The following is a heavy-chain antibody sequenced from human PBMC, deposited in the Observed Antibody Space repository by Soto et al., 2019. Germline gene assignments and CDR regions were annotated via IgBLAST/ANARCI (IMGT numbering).Heavy chain of an antibody. CDR3: AREPYRSSWYAWYYGMDV. Sequence: PGGSLRLSCAASGFTFSSYEMNWVRQAPGKGLEWVSYISSSGSTIYYADSVKGRFTISRDNAKNSLYLQMNSLRAEDTAVYYCAREPYRSSWYAWYYGMDVWGQGTTVTVSS. J-gene: IGHJ6*02. V-gene: IGHV3-48*03. D-gene: IGHD6-13*01. CDR2: ISSSGSTI. CDR1: GFTFSSYE.